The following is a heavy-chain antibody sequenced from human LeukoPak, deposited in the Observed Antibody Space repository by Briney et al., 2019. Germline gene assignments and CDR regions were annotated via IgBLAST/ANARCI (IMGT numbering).Heavy chain of an antibody. V-gene: IGHV3-30*04. CDR1: GFTFSSYA. CDR2: ISYDGSNK. CDR3: AKDDSLMITFGGVLLDY. Sequence: PGGSLRLSCAASGFTFSSYAMHWVRQAPGKGLEWVAVISYDGSNKYYADSVKGRFTISRDNSKNTLYLQMNSLRAEDTAVYYCAKDDSLMITFGGVLLDYWGQGTLVTVSS. D-gene: IGHD3-16*01. J-gene: IGHJ4*02.